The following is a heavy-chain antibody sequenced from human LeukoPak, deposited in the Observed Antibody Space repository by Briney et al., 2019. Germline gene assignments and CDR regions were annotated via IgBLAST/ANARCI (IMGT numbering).Heavy chain of an antibody. CDR2: INPNSGGT. V-gene: IGHV1-2*02. D-gene: IGHD3-10*01. CDR3: ARVLNGSGRPFDY. CDR1: GYTFTGYY. Sequence: GASVKVSCKASGYTFTGYYMHWVRQAPGQGLEWMGWINPNSGGTNYAQKFQGRVTMTRDTSISTAYMELSRLRSDDTAVYYCARVLNGSGRPFDYWGQGTLVTVPS. J-gene: IGHJ4*02.